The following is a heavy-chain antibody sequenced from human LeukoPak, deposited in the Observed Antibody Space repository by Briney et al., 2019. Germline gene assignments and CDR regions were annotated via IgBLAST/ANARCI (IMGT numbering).Heavy chain of an antibody. Sequence: GESLKISCKGSGYSFNSYWIGWVRQMPGKGLEWMGIIYPGDSDTRYSPSFQGQVTISADKSISTAYLQWSSLKASDTAMYYCARQEEWLRSPFDYWGQGTLVTVSS. CDR3: ARQEEWLRSPFDY. V-gene: IGHV5-51*01. D-gene: IGHD5-12*01. J-gene: IGHJ4*02. CDR1: GYSFNSYW. CDR2: IYPGDSDT.